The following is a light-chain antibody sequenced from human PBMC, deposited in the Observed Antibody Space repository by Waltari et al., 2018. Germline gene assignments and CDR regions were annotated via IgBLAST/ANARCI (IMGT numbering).Light chain of an antibody. Sequence: ERATINCKSSQSVLSSSDNKNYLSWYQQKPGQPPKLLIYWASTRESGVPDRFSGSGSGTDFTLTISTLQAEDVAVYYCHQYYSSLQTFGQGTKVEIK. CDR2: WAS. J-gene: IGKJ1*01. CDR3: HQYYSSLQT. CDR1: QSVLSSSDNKNY. V-gene: IGKV4-1*01.